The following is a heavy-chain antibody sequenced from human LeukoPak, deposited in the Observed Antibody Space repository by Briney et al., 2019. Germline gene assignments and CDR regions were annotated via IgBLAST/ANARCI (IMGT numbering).Heavy chain of an antibody. Sequence: GGSLRLSCTASGFTFDDYAMHWVRQAPGKGLEWVSGISWNSDMIGYADSVKGRFTISRDNAKNSLYLQMNSLRAEDMALYYCAKSKYLGGSYDYWGQGTLVTVSS. CDR3: AKSKYLGGSYDY. J-gene: IGHJ4*02. D-gene: IGHD3-10*01. CDR1: GFTFDDYA. V-gene: IGHV3-9*03. CDR2: ISWNSDMI.